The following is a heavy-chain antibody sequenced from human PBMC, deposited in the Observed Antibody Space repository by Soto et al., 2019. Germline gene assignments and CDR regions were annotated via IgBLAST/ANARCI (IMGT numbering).Heavy chain of an antibody. Sequence: QVQLVELGGGAVQPGRSLTLSCTASGLSFSSYGVHWVRQAPGKGLEWVAIISDDGNSQNYAGSVKGRFTISRDNFKNTVYLQMDRLRGDDTAVYYCAKDRYSSSPGHLEYWGQGTLVTVSS. D-gene: IGHD6-19*01. V-gene: IGHV3-30*18. CDR3: AKDRYSSSPGHLEY. CDR1: GLSFSSYG. J-gene: IGHJ4*02. CDR2: ISDDGNSQ.